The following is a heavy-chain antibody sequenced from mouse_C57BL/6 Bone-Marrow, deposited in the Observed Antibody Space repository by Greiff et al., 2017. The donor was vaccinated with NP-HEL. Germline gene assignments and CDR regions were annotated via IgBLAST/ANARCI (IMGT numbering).Heavy chain of an antibody. D-gene: IGHD1-3*01. V-gene: IGHV5-6*01. CDR1: GFTFSSYG. Sequence: EVQGVESGGDLVKPGGSLKLSCAASGFTFSSYGMSWVRQTPDKRLEWVATISSGGSYTYYPDSVKGRFTISRDNAKNTLYLQMSSLKSEDTAMYYCARPITAYFDVWGTGTTVTVSS. J-gene: IGHJ1*03. CDR3: ARPITAYFDV. CDR2: ISSGGSYT.